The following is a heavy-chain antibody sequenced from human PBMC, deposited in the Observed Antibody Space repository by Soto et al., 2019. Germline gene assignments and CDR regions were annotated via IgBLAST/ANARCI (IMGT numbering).Heavy chain of an antibody. J-gene: IGHJ4*02. CDR3: AHRPRGYSYHFDY. CDR2: IYWDDDE. D-gene: IGHD5-18*01. Sequence: QITWKESGRTLVKPTQTLTLTYAFSGFSLTNRGVGVGWIRQPPGKALEWLALIYWDDDEGYSPSLKSRLTITKDTSKNQVVLTRTNMDPVDTATYYCAHRPRGYSYHFDYWGQGTLVTVSS. CDR1: GFSLTNRGVG. V-gene: IGHV2-5*02.